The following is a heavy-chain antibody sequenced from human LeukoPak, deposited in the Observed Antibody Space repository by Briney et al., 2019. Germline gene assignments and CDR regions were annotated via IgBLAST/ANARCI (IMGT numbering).Heavy chain of an antibody. D-gene: IGHD5-24*01. V-gene: IGHV1-2*02. Sequence: ASVTVSCKASGYTFTSYDINWVRQATGQGLEWMGWINPNSGGTNYAQKFQGRVTMTRDTSISTAYMELIRLRNDDTAVYYCARGAIIISMATADYWGQGTLVTVSS. CDR3: ARGAIIISMATADY. CDR2: INPNSGGT. J-gene: IGHJ4*02. CDR1: GYTFTSYD.